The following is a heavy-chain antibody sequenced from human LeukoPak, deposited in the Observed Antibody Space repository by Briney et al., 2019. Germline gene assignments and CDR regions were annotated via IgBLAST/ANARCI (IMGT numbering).Heavy chain of an antibody. CDR2: ISYDGSNK. CDR3: ARDLSRITMVWGVIPNFDY. CDR1: GFTFSSYA. Sequence: GGSLRLSCAASGFTFSSYAMHWVRQAPGKGLEWVAVISYDGSNKYYADSVKGRFTISRDNSKNTLYLQMYSLRSDDTAVYYCARDLSRITMVWGVIPNFDYWGQGTLVTVSS. V-gene: IGHV3-30*04. J-gene: IGHJ4*02. D-gene: IGHD3-10*01.